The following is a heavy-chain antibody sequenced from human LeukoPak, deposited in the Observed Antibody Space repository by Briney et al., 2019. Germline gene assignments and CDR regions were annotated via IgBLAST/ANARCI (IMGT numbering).Heavy chain of an antibody. V-gene: IGHV3-30*03. Sequence: PGGSLRLSCAASGFPFSDYGMYWVRQAPGKGLEWLAVISHDGNNKYYADSVKGRITISRDNSMNTLYLQMNSLRAEDTAVYYCARGKPSYYYDSSAYFYNGAFDIWGQGTMVTVSS. CDR1: GFPFSDYG. CDR3: ARGKPSYYYDSSAYFYNGAFDI. J-gene: IGHJ3*02. D-gene: IGHD3-22*01. CDR2: ISHDGNNK.